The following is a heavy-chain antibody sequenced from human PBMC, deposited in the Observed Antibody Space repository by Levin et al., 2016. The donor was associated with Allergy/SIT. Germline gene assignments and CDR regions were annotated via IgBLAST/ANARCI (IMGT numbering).Heavy chain of an antibody. Sequence: SETLSLTCAISGDSVSSNSAAWNWIRQSPSRGLEWLGRTYYRSKWYNDYAVSVKSRITINPDTSKNQFSLQLNSVTPEDTAVYYCARWSSGQTPDYYYGMDVWGQGTTVTVSS. J-gene: IGHJ6*02. V-gene: IGHV6-1*01. CDR3: ARWSSGQTPDYYYGMDV. CDR1: GDSVSSNSAA. D-gene: IGHD6-19*01. CDR2: TYYRSKWYN.